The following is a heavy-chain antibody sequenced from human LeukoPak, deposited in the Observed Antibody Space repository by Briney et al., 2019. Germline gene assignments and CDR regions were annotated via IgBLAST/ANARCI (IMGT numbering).Heavy chain of an antibody. D-gene: IGHD3-10*01. CDR1: GGSLSTYY. Sequence: PSETLSLTCTVSGGSLSTYYWSWIRQPPGKGLEWIWYIDYSGNTNYNPSLQSRVTISVDTSKKQFSLKLSSVTAADTAVYYCARVHYLWGSALWFDHWGQGTLVTVSS. CDR2: IDYSGNT. J-gene: IGHJ5*02. CDR3: ARVHYLWGSALWFDH. V-gene: IGHV4-59*01.